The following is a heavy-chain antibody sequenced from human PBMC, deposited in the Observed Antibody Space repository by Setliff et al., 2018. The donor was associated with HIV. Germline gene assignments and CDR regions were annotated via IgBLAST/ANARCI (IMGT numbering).Heavy chain of an antibody. CDR1: GFAFSSYT. J-gene: IGHJ5*02. CDR3: ARGQIGYGDYALYCFDL. CDR2: ISSSSNSI. Sequence: PGGSLRLSCAISGFAFSSYTMHWVRQAPGKGLEWVSSISSSSNSIYYTDSVKVRFTISSDNAKNSLYLQMNSLRLEDTAVYYCARGQIGYGDYALYCFDLWGQGTLVTVSS. V-gene: IGHV3-21*01. D-gene: IGHD4-17*01.